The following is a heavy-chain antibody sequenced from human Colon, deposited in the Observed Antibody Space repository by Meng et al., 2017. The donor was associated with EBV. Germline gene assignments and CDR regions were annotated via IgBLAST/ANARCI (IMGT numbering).Heavy chain of an antibody. Sequence: QVSRVQAGAEGRKPVAQGKVSCKSSGYTFTSYGISWVRQAPGQGLEWMGWISGYNGNTKYAERLQGRVTMTADTSTSTAYMELRDLRSDDAAVYYCARSDAPGLDYWGQGTLVTVSS. D-gene: IGHD2-8*01. V-gene: IGHV1-18*01. CDR1: GYTFTSYG. CDR2: ISGYNGNT. CDR3: ARSDAPGLDY. J-gene: IGHJ4*02.